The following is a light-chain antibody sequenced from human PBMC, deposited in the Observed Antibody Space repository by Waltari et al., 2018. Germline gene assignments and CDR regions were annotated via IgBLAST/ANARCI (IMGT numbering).Light chain of an antibody. J-gene: IGKJ1*01. CDR3: QHYLRLPAT. CDR1: QSVSRS. CDR2: VAS. Sequence: EIVLTQSPGTLSLSPGERATLSCRASQSVSRSLAWYQQKPGQAPRLLIYVASNRATGIPDRFSGSGSGTDFSLTISSLEPEDFAVYYCQHYLRLPATFGQGTKVEIK. V-gene: IGKV3-20*01.